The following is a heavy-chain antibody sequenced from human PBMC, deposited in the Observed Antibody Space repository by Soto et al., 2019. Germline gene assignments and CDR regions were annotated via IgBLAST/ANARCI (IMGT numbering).Heavy chain of an antibody. V-gene: IGHV3-23*01. CDR2: ISDTVGST. D-gene: IGHD3-3*01. CDR3: AKARLWSGYDPTGGGMDV. Sequence: GGSLLLSCAASGFTFSSFAMSWVRQAPGQGLEWVSTISDTVGSTYYADSVKGRFTISRDNSKNKLYLQMNSLRAEQTDVYYCAKARLWSGYDPTGGGMDVSGQGTTVRVSS. J-gene: IGHJ6*01. CDR1: GFTFSSFA.